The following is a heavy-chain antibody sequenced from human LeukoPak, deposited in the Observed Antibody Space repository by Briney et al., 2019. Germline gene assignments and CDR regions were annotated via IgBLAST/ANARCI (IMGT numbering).Heavy chain of an antibody. Sequence: SETLSLTCAVSGGSISSSNWWSWVRQPPGKGLEWIGEIYHSGSTYYNPSLKSRVTISVDTSKNQFSLKLSSVTAADTAVYYCARQSGSYGVYYYYMDVWGKGTTVTISS. D-gene: IGHD1-26*01. CDR3: ARQSGSYGVYYYYMDV. V-gene: IGHV4-4*02. CDR1: GGSISSSNW. J-gene: IGHJ6*03. CDR2: IYHSGST.